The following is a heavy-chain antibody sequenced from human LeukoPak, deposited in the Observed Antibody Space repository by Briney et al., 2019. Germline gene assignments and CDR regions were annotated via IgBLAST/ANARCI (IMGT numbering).Heavy chain of an antibody. CDR1: GFTFSSHA. CDR3: AKSNDYGGKGGFDY. CDR2: ISGSGGST. D-gene: IGHD4-23*01. J-gene: IGHJ4*02. V-gene: IGHV3-23*01. Sequence: GGSLRLSCAASGFTFSSHAMNWVRQAPGKGLEWVSAISGSGGSTYYADSVKGRFTISRDNSKNTLYLQMNSLRAEDTAVYYCAKSNDYGGKGGFDYWGQGTLVTVSS.